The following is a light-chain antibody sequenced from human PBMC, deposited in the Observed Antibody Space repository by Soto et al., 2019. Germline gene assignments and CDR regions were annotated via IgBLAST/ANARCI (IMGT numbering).Light chain of an antibody. V-gene: IGKV3D-15*01. CDR3: QEYNTYSRT. J-gene: IGKJ1*01. CDR1: QSVSSN. Sequence: EIVMTQSPATLSVSPGERATLSCRASQSVSSNLAWYQQKPGQAPRLLIYGASSRASGIPDRFRGSGSGTDFTLTISSLQPDDFATYYCQEYNTYSRTFGQGTKV. CDR2: GAS.